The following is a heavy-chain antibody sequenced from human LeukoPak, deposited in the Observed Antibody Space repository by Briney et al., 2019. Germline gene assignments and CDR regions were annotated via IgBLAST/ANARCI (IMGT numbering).Heavy chain of an antibody. CDR3: AKDSPVLTY. J-gene: IGHJ4*02. Sequence: PGGSLRLSCAASGFTFDDYAMHWVRQAPGKGLEWVSGISWNSGSIGYADSVKGRFTISRDNSKNTLYLQMNSLSPEDTAVYYCAKDSPVLTYWGQGTLVTVSS. V-gene: IGHV3-9*01. CDR1: GFTFDDYA. CDR2: ISWNSGSI.